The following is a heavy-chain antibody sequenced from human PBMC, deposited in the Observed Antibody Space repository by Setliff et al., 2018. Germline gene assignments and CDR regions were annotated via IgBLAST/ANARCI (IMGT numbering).Heavy chain of an antibody. CDR2: LSYDERVI. V-gene: IGHV3-30*03. J-gene: IGHJ5*02. CDR3: ARDPNGDYVGAFDP. Sequence: PGGSLRLSCVAFGFNFNSYVMHWVRQAPGKGLEWVAVLSYDERVIYYADSVKGRFTISRDNSKRTLYLQMNSLRAEDTASYYCARDPNGDYVGAFDPWGQGILVTVSS. D-gene: IGHD4-17*01. CDR1: GFNFNSYV.